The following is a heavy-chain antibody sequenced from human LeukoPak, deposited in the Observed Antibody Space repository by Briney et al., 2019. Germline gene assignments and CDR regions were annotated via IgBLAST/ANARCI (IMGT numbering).Heavy chain of an antibody. CDR2: IYYSGST. CDR1: GGSISSYY. V-gene: IGHV4-59*01. D-gene: IGHD3-22*01. J-gene: IGHJ4*02. Sequence: SETLSFTGTVSGGSISSYYWSWIRQPPGNGLEWIGYIYYSGSTNYNPSLKSRVTISVDTSKNQFSLKLSSVTAADTAVYYCARGGGGYLKYSTPFDYWGQGTLVTVSS. CDR3: ARGGGGYLKYSTPFDY.